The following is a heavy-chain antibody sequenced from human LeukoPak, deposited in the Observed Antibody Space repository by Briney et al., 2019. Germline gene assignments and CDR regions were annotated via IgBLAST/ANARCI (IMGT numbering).Heavy chain of an antibody. Sequence: GASVKVSCKASGGTFSSYAISWVRQAPGQGLEWMGGIIPIFGTANYAQKFQGRVTITADESTSTAYMELSSLRSEDTAVYYGARGGGEYQLLWSAFDIWGQGTMVTVSS. J-gene: IGHJ3*02. CDR3: ARGGGEYQLLWSAFDI. CDR2: IIPIFGTA. CDR1: GGTFSSYA. V-gene: IGHV1-69*13. D-gene: IGHD2-2*01.